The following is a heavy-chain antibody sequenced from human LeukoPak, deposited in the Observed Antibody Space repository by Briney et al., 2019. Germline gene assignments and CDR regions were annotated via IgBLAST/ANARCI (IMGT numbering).Heavy chain of an antibody. Sequence: ASVKVSCKASGYTFTGYYMHWVRQAPGQGLEWMGWINPNSGGTNYAQKFQGGVTMTRDTSISTAYMELSRLRSDDTAVYYCAKGYCSSTSCDTFDYWGQGTLVTVSS. V-gene: IGHV1-2*02. D-gene: IGHD2-2*01. CDR1: GYTFTGYY. J-gene: IGHJ4*02. CDR3: AKGYCSSTSCDTFDY. CDR2: INPNSGGT.